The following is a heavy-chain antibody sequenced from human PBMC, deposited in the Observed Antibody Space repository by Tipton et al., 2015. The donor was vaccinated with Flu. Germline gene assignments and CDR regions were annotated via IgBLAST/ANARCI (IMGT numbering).Heavy chain of an antibody. V-gene: IGHV4-61*09. Sequence: TLSLTCIVSGGSITSGSYYWSWVRQPAGKGLEWIGNIHRTGSTYSNPSLKNRVSMSVDRSKNQFSLQLSSVTAADTAVYFCARRDYSNYVSDPKNWFAPWGQGTLVTVSS. D-gene: IGHD4-11*01. CDR1: GGSITSGSYY. J-gene: IGHJ5*02. CDR2: IHRTGST. CDR3: ARRDYSNYVSDPKNWFAP.